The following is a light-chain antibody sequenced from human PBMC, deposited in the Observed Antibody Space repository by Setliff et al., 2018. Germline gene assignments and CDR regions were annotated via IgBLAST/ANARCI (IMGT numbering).Light chain of an antibody. CDR2: EVS. Sequence: QSALTQPASMSGSPGQSITISCTGTSGDLANYNYVPWYQQHPGKAPKLMIYEVSNRPSGVSDRFSGSKSGSTASLTISGLQTEDEADYYCTSRTGNNYVFGSGTKGTVL. CDR1: SGDLANYNY. CDR3: TSRTGNNYV. V-gene: IGLV2-14*01. J-gene: IGLJ1*01.